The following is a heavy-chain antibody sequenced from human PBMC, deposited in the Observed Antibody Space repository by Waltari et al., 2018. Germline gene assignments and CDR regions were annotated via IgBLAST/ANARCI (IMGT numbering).Heavy chain of an antibody. V-gene: IGHV4-59*01. Sequence: QVQLQESGPGLVKPSETLSLTCTVSGGSIRSYYWSWIRQPPGKGLEWIGYIYYSGSTNYNPSLKSRVTISVDTSKNQFSLKLSSVTAADTAVYYCARGISDYGDYGLWDYWGQGTLVTVSS. D-gene: IGHD4-17*01. J-gene: IGHJ4*02. CDR3: ARGISDYGDYGLWDY. CDR1: GGSIRSYY. CDR2: IYYSGST.